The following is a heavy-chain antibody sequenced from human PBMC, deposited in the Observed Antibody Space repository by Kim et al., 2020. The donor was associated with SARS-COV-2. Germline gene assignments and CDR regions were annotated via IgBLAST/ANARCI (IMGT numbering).Heavy chain of an antibody. D-gene: IGHD1-26*01. CDR2: ISYDGSNK. V-gene: IGHV3-33*05. J-gene: IGHJ4*02. CDR1: GFTFSSYG. CDR3: ARDRAASGSTRGPFDN. Sequence: GGSLRLSCAASGFTFSSYGMHWVRQAPGKGLEWVADISYDGSNKYYADSVKGRFTISRDNSENTLYLQMNSLRAEDTAVYYCARDRAASGSTRGPFDNWGQGTLVTVSS.